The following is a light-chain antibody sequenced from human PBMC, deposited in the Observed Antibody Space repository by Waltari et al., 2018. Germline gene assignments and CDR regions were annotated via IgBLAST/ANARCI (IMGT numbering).Light chain of an antibody. CDR2: GAF. CDR1: QSVSSTY. Sequence: EIVLTQSPGTLSLSPGERATLSCRASQSVSSTYLAWYPQKPGQAPRLLIYGAFNRATGIPDRFSGSGSGTDFTLTISRLEPEDFAVYYCQHYGSSTYTFGQGTKLEIK. CDR3: QHYGSSTYT. J-gene: IGKJ2*01. V-gene: IGKV3-20*01.